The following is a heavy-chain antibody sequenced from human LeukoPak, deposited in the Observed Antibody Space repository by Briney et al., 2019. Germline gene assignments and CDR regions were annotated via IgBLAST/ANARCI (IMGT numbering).Heavy chain of an antibody. J-gene: IGHJ4*02. CDR1: GFTFSSYA. Sequence: GGSLRLSCEASGFTFSSYAMYWVRQAPGKGREWVAVISFDGNKKVYADSVKGRFTISRDDPKNTVYLQMNNQRVEDTAVYYCAREGEIVNTGYFEYWGQGTLVTVSS. CDR3: AREGEIVNTGYFEY. V-gene: IGHV3-30-3*01. CDR2: ISFDGNKK. D-gene: IGHD1-1*01.